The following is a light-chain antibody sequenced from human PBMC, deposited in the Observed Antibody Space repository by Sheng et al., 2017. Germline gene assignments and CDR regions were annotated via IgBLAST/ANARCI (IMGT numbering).Light chain of an antibody. V-gene: IGLV1-47*02. CDR1: SSNIGSNY. J-gene: IGLJ1*01. CDR2: SDN. CDR3: QSHDSDLSGV. Sequence: QLVLTQSPSASGTPGQRVTISCSGSSSNIGSNYVYWYQQLPGTAPKLLLYSDNQRPSGVPDRFSGSQSGTSASLAISGLRSEDDGDYYCQSHDSDLSGVFGTGTKVTVL.